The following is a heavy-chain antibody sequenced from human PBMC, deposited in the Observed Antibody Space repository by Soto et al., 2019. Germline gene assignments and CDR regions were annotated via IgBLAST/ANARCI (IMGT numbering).Heavy chain of an antibody. CDR2: IYYSGTT. D-gene: IGHD6-13*01. J-gene: IGHJ2*01. CDR1: GGSISSGGSY. V-gene: IGHV4-31*03. Sequence: QVQLQESGPGLVKPSQTLSLTCTVSGGSISSGGSYWSWIRQSPGKGLEWIGYIYYSGTTYYNPSLKSRVSIFTGTFKNHFSLKFGSVNGAGTAIYFCSGGHCFRSSCPYLDPLGRGTLVPFSS. CDR3: SGGHCFRSSCPYLDP.